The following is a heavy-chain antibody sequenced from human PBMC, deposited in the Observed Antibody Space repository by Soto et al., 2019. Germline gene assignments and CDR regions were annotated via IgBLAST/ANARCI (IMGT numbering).Heavy chain of an antibody. CDR3: AKRQYSGDYEENDAFDI. D-gene: IGHD4-17*01. CDR2: ISFDGSFK. J-gene: IGHJ3*02. V-gene: IGHV3-30*18. Sequence: QVQLVESGGGVVQPGRSLTLSCAASGFTFSSFGIHWVRQAPGEGLEWVTFISFDGSFKYYADSVKGRFTISRDNSKNTVYLQMNSLRAEDTAVYFCAKRQYSGDYEENDAFDIWGRGTMVTVSS. CDR1: GFTFSSFG.